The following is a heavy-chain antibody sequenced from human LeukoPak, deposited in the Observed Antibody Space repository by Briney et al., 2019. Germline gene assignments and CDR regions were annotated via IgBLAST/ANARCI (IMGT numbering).Heavy chain of an antibody. D-gene: IGHD6-19*01. CDR2: ISSSSSDI. CDR1: GFTFSSDS. V-gene: IGHV3-21*01. Sequence: GGSLRLSCAASGFTFSSDSMNWVRQAPGKGLEWVSSISSSSSDIYYADSVTGRFTISRDNAKNSLYLQMTSLRAEDTAVYYCARVSSSGWYNWFDPWGQGTLVTVSS. CDR3: ARVSSSGWYNWFDP. J-gene: IGHJ5*02.